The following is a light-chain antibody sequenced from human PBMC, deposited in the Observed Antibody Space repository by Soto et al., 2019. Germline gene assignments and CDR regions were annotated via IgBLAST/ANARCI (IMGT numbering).Light chain of an antibody. CDR2: DAS. CDR3: QQRSNWPIT. V-gene: IGKV3-11*01. Sequence: EIVLTQSPRTFSVSXVERATLSXXASQSVSSSLAWYQQKPGQAPRLLIHDASNRATGIPARFSGSGSETDFTLTISSLEPEDFAVYYCQQRSNWPITFGQGTRLEIK. J-gene: IGKJ5*01. CDR1: QSVSSS.